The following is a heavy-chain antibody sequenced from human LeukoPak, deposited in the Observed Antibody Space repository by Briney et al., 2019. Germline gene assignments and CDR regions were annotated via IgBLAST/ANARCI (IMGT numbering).Heavy chain of an antibody. V-gene: IGHV3-48*01. CDR1: AFTFSDYS. Sequence: PGGSLRPACAPSAFTFSDYSMNWVRQAPGEGLEWVSYISGRSSTIYYADSVKGRFTISRDNAKNSMYLQMNSLRAEDTAVYYCARDRIKSGSYYFDYCGQGTLVTVSS. CDR2: ISGRSSTI. D-gene: IGHD1-26*01. J-gene: IGHJ4*02. CDR3: ARDRIKSGSYYFDY.